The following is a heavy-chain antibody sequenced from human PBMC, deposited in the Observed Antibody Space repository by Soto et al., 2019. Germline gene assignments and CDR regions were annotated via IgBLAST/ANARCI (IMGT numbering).Heavy chain of an antibody. CDR2: ISGSGGST. V-gene: IGHV3-23*01. Sequence: GGSLRLSCAASGFAFSSYAMSWFRQAPGKGLEWVSAISGSGGSTYYADSVKGRFTISRDNSKNTLYLQMNSLRAEDTAVYYCAKDRDIAVATMVDYWGQGTLVTVSS. J-gene: IGHJ4*02. CDR3: AKDRDIAVATMVDY. D-gene: IGHD6-19*01. CDR1: GFAFSSYA.